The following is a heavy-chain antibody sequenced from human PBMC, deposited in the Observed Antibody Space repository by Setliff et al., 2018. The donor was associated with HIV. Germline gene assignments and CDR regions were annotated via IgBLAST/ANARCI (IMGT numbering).Heavy chain of an antibody. CDR2: VNPSDYST. Sequence: TNYYMHWVRQAPGQGLEWMGIVNPSDYSTTYAEKFQGRVTMTTDRSTNTVYMELSRLTSGDTAVYYCARDRGDLSLAYFLYYGMDVWGQGTTVTVSS. CDR1: TNYY. J-gene: IGHJ6*02. V-gene: IGHV1-46*01. CDR3: ARDRGDLSLAYFLYYGMDV. D-gene: IGHD1-26*01.